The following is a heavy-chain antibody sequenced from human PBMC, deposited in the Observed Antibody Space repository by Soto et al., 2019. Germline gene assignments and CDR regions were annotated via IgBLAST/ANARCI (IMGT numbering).Heavy chain of an antibody. CDR3: ARDFAYFDS. CDR1: GGSFKGGSYS. D-gene: IGHD3-3*01. V-gene: IGHV4-61*01. Sequence: SATLSLTCTVSGGSFKGGSYSWSWIRQPPGKGLEWIGCVYHTGRTSYNPSLKSRVSISIDTSKNQFSLHLDSVTAADTAVYFCARDFAYFDSWGQGTLVTVSS. J-gene: IGHJ4*02. CDR2: VYHTGRT.